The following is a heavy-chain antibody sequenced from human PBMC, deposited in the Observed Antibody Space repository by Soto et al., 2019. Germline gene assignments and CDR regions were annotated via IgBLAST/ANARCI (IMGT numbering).Heavy chain of an antibody. CDR3: AKGYGYDFWSGYFDY. D-gene: IGHD3-3*01. CDR2: ISGSGGST. CDR1: GFTFSGYE. V-gene: IGHV3-23*01. J-gene: IGHJ4*02. Sequence: GGSLRLSCAASGFTFSGYEMNWVRQAPGKGLEWVSYISGSGGSTYYADSVKGRFTISRDNSKNTLYLQMNSLRAEDTAVYYCAKGYGYDFWSGYFDYWGQGTLVTVSS.